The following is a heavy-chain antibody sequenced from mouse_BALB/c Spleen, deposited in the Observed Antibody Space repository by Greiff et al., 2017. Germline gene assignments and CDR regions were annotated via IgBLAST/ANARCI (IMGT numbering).Heavy chain of an antibody. CDR3: AQDLNWDGGFAY. D-gene: IGHD4-1*02. CDR1: GFTFSSFG. J-gene: IGHJ3*01. CDR2: ISSGSSTI. V-gene: IGHV5-17*02. Sequence: EVQLVESGGGLVQPGGSRKLSCAASGFTFSSFGMHWVRQAPEKGLEWVAYISSGSSTIYYADTVKGRFTISRDNPKNTLFLQMTSLRSEDTAMYYCAQDLNWDGGFAYWGQGTLVTVSA.